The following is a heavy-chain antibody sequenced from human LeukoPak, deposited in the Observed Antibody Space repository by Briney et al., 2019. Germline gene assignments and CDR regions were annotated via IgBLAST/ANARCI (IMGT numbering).Heavy chain of an antibody. Sequence: ASVKVSCKASGYTFTSYYMHWVRQAPGQGLEWMGIINPSGGSTSYAQKFQGRVTMTRDMSTSTVYMELSSLRSEDTAVYYCARDWSSSWYGWPQIFDYWGQGTLVTVSS. CDR3: ARDWSSSWYGWPQIFDY. V-gene: IGHV1-46*01. CDR1: GYTFTSYY. J-gene: IGHJ4*02. D-gene: IGHD6-13*01. CDR2: INPSGGST.